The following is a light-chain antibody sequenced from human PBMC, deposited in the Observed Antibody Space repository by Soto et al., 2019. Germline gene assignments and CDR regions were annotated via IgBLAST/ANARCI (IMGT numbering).Light chain of an antibody. CDR3: QYYGGYYGSSPRYT. CDR1: QSISSRY. CDR2: GES. Sequence: EIVLTQSPGTLSLSPGERATLSCRASQSISSRYLAWYQQKPGQAPRLLIYGESNRATGIPDRFSGSGSGTDFTLTISRLEPEDFAVYYCQYYGGYYGSSPRYTFGQGTKVDIK. J-gene: IGKJ2*01. V-gene: IGKV3-20*01.